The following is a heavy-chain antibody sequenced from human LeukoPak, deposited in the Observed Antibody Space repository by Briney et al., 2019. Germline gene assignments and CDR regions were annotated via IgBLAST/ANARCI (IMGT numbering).Heavy chain of an antibody. CDR3: ARDGTSVPGQLLSSYYYGMDV. CDR1: GFTFSSYA. D-gene: IGHD2-2*01. J-gene: IGHJ6*02. Sequence: GGSLRLSCAASGFTFSSYAMHWVRQAPGKGLEWVAVISYDGSNKYYADSVKGRFTISRDNSKNTLYLQMNSLRAEDTAVYYCARDGTSVPGQLLSSYYYGMDVWGQGTTVTVSS. CDR2: ISYDGSNK. V-gene: IGHV3-30*04.